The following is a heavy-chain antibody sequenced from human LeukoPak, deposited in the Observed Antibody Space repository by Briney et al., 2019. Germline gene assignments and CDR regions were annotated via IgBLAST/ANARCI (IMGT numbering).Heavy chain of an antibody. V-gene: IGHV3-30*02. CDR1: GFTFSSYG. CDR2: IRYDGSNK. J-gene: IGHJ4*02. Sequence: QPGGSLRLSCAASGFTFSSYGMHWVRQAPGKGLEWVAFIRYDGSNKYYADSVKGRFTISRDNSKNTLYLQMNSLRAEDTAVYYCAKPLWFGELLYAYWDQGTLVTVSS. D-gene: IGHD3-10*01. CDR3: AKPLWFGELLYAY.